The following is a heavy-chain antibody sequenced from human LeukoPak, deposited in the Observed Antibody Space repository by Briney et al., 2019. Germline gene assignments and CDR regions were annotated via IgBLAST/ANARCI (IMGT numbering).Heavy chain of an antibody. CDR2: IRSKANSYAT. Sequence: GSLRLSCAASGFTFSGSAMHWVRQASGKGLEWVGRIRSKANSYATAYAASVKGRFTISRDDSKNTAYLQMNSLKTEDTAVYYCTRQASIAAREGDYWGQGTLVTVSS. V-gene: IGHV3-73*01. CDR1: GFTFSGSA. CDR3: TRQASIAAREGDY. D-gene: IGHD6-6*01. J-gene: IGHJ4*02.